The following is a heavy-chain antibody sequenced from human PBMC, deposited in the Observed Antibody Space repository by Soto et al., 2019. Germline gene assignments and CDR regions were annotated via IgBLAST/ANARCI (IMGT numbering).Heavy chain of an antibody. Sequence: QVQLVESGGGVVQPGRSLRLSCAASGFTFSSYGMHWVRQAPGKGLEWGAVIWYDGSNKYYADSVKGRFTISRDNSKKSLYVQMLSLRAEDTAVYYCASEGPSYDELDYWGQGTLVPVSS. CDR2: IWYDGSNK. CDR1: GFTFSSYG. D-gene: IGHD5-12*01. CDR3: ASEGPSYDELDY. J-gene: IGHJ4*02. V-gene: IGHV3-33*01.